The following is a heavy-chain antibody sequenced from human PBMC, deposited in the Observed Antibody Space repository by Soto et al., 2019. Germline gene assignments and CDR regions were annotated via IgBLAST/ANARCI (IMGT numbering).Heavy chain of an antibody. CDR1: GFTFSSYA. CDR3: ARDEAAAGLMYYFDY. D-gene: IGHD6-13*01. Sequence: QVQLVESGGGVVQPGRSLRLSCAASGFTFSSYAMHWVRQASGKGLEWVAVISYDGSNKYYADSVKGRFTISRDNSKNTLYLQMNSLRAEDTAVYYCARDEAAAGLMYYFDYWGQGTLVTVSS. J-gene: IGHJ4*02. V-gene: IGHV3-30-3*01. CDR2: ISYDGSNK.